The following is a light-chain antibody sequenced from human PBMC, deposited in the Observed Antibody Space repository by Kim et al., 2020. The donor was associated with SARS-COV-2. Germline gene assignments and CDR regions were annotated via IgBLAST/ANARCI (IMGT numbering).Light chain of an antibody. V-gene: IGLV1-44*01. CDR1: RSNIGSNT. Sequence: ELTQPPSASVTPGQRVTISCSGSRSNIGSNTVDWYQQFPGTAPKLLIYSNNQRPSGVPDRFSGSKSGTSASLAISALQSVDEADYYCATWDDSLRGWVFGGGTQLTVL. CDR2: SNN. J-gene: IGLJ3*02. CDR3: ATWDDSLRGWV.